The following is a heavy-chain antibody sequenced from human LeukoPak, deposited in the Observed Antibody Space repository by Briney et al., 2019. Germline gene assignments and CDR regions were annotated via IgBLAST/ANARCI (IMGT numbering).Heavy chain of an antibody. CDR2: IIPIFGTA. CDR3: AGEAAGTFVYYFDY. V-gene: IGHV1-69*01. CDR1: GDTFSSYA. Sequence: PGSSVKVTCKASGDTFSSYAISWVRQAPGQGLEWMGGIIPIFGTANYAQKFQGRVTITADESTSTAYMGLSSLRSEDTAVYYCAGEAAGTFVYYFDYWGQGTLVTVSS. J-gene: IGHJ4*02. D-gene: IGHD6-19*01.